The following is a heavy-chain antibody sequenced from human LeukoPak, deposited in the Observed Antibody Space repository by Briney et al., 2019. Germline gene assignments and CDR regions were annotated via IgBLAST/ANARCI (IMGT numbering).Heavy chain of an antibody. Sequence: GGSLRLSCAASGFTFSSYAMSWVRQAPGKGLEWVAVIWYDGSNKYYADSVKGRFTISRDNSKNTLYLQMNSLRAEDTAVYYCAKSDITMVRGVPNYYYMDVWGKGTTVTVSS. J-gene: IGHJ6*03. CDR1: GFTFSSYA. D-gene: IGHD3-10*01. CDR3: AKSDITMVRGVPNYYYMDV. CDR2: IWYDGSNK. V-gene: IGHV3-33*06.